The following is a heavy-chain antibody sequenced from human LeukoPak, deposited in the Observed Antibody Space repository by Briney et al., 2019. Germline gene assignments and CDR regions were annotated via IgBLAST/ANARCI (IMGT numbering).Heavy chain of an antibody. J-gene: IGHJ3*02. V-gene: IGHV3-21*01. D-gene: IGHD3-22*01. Sequence: PGGSLRLSCAASGFTFSSYSMTWVRQAPGKGLEWVSSISSSSSYIYYADSVKGRFTISRDNAKNSLYLQMNSLRAEDTAVYYCARDFSCYYDSSGYNPPGAFDIWGQGTMVTVSS. CDR2: ISSSSSYI. CDR3: ARDFSCYYDSSGYNPPGAFDI. CDR1: GFTFSSYS.